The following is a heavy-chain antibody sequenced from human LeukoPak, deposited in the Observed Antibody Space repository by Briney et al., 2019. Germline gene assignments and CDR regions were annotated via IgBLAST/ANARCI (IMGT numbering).Heavy chain of an antibody. D-gene: IGHD1-26*01. V-gene: IGHV3-30*02. Sequence: PGGSLRLSCAASGFTFGTYAMHWVRQAPGKGLEWLAMVRYDGRSKYYADSVKGRFTISRDNSKNTLYLQMNSLRAEDTALYYCARDVGGSLDYWGQGTLVTVSS. CDR2: VRYDGRSK. CDR1: GFTFGTYA. CDR3: ARDVGGSLDY. J-gene: IGHJ4*02.